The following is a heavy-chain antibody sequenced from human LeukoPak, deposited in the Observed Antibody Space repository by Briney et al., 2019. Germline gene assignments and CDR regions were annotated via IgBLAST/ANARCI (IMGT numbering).Heavy chain of an antibody. V-gene: IGHV3-48*04. CDR3: ARAPDYSYGYPDY. J-gene: IGHJ4*02. CDR2: ISSSSSTI. CDR1: GFTFSSYS. Sequence: GGSLRLSCAASGFTFSSYSMNWVRQAPGKGLEWVSYISSSSSTIYYADSVKGRFTISRDNAKNSLYLQMNSLRAEDTAVYYCARAPDYSYGYPDYWGQGTLVTVPS. D-gene: IGHD5-18*01.